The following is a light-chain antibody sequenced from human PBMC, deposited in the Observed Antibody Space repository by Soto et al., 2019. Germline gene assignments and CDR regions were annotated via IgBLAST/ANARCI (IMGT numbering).Light chain of an antibody. CDR1: SGDIGGYDY. J-gene: IGLJ1*01. CDR3: SSYTSSNTYV. Sequence: QSALTQPAPVSGSPGQSITISCTGTSGDIGGYDYVSWYQQHPGKAPKLMIYDVSNRPSGVSNRFSGSKSGTTASLTISGLQAEDEADYYCSSYTSSNTYVFGTGTKVTV. V-gene: IGLV2-14*03. CDR2: DVS.